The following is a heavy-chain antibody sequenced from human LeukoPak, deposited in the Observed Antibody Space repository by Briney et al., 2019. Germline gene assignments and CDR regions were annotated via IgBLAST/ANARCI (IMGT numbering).Heavy chain of an antibody. CDR3: ATGALMVPGAFDY. D-gene: IGHD3-10*01. CDR1: GFTFSSYA. CDR2: ISYDGSNK. V-gene: IGHV3-30-3*01. J-gene: IGHJ4*02. Sequence: GRSLRLSCAASGFTFSSYAMHWVRQAPGKGLEWVAVISYDGSNKYYADSVKGRFTISRDNSKNTLYLQMNSLRAEDTAVYYCATGALMVPGAFDYWGQGTLVTVSS.